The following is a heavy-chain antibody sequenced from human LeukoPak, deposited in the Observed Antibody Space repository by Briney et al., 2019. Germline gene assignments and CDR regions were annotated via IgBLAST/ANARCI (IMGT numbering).Heavy chain of an antibody. CDR3: SRDLNWETY. CDR1: GFTFSSCA. Sequence: PGGSLRLSCAASGFTFSSCAMSWVRQAPGKGVEWVSSISGSGGSTYYADSVKGRFTISRDNSKNTLFLQMNSLRAEDTAVYYCSRDLNWETYWGQGTLVSVSS. D-gene: IGHD7-27*01. J-gene: IGHJ4*02. CDR2: ISGSGGST. V-gene: IGHV3-23*01.